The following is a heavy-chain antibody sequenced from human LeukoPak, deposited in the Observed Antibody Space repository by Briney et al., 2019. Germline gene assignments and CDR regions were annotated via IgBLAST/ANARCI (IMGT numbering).Heavy chain of an antibody. J-gene: IGHJ4*02. V-gene: IGHV4-30-4*07. CDR3: ARVFGSGWYIDY. Sequence: SQTLSLTCAVSGGSISSGGYSWSWIRQPPGKGLEWIGYIYYSGSTNYNPSLKSRVTISVDTSKNQFSLKLSSVTAADTAVYYCARVFGSGWYIDYWGQGTLVTVSS. CDR2: IYYSGST. D-gene: IGHD6-19*01. CDR1: GGSISSGGYS.